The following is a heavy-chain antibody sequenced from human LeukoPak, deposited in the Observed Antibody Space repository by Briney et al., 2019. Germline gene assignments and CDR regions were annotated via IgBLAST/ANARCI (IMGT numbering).Heavy chain of an antibody. CDR3: AREWRDSGSHFDY. CDR1: GYTFTSYY. J-gene: IGHJ4*02. CDR2: INPSGGST. Sequence: ASVTVSCMASGYTFTSYYMHWVRQAPGQGLEWMGKINPSGGSTSYAQKFQGRVTMTRDTSTSTVYMELSSLRSEDTAVYYCAREWRDSGSHFDYWGQGTLVTVSS. V-gene: IGHV1-46*01. D-gene: IGHD1-26*01.